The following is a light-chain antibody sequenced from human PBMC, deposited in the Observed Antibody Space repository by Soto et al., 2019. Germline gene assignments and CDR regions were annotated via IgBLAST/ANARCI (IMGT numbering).Light chain of an antibody. CDR1: QGISSW. CDR3: QQADTFPIT. Sequence: DIQMTQSPSSVTASLGDGVTITSRASQGISSWLAWYQQKPGKAPKLLIYAASSLQSGVPSRFSGSGFGTDFTLTISSLQPEDSAIYYCQQADTFPITFGQGTRLEIK. V-gene: IGKV1D-12*01. J-gene: IGKJ5*01. CDR2: AAS.